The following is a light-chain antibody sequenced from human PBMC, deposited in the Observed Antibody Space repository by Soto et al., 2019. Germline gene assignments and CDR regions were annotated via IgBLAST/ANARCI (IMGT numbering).Light chain of an antibody. V-gene: IGKV3-20*01. Sequence: IVIKQSPANLPVSPGERVNLSCKASQSIFSNYLAWYQQKPGQAPRLLIYGASTRATGIADRFSGGGSGTDFTLTISRLEPEDFAVYHCQQYGRSWTFGQGTKVDIK. J-gene: IGKJ1*01. CDR1: QSIFSNY. CDR3: QQYGRSWT. CDR2: GAS.